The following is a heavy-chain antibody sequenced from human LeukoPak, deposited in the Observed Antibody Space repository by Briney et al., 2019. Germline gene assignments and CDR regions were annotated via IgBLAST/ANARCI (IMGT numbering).Heavy chain of an antibody. J-gene: IGHJ5*02. V-gene: IGHV1-46*04. CDR2: INPSGGST. D-gene: IGHD2-21*02. CDR1: GYTFTSYY. CDR3: ARRLWAYCGGDCYAQFFNP. Sequence: PWGSLKVSCKASGYTFTSYYMHWVRQAPGQGLEWMSIINPSGGSTSYAQKLQGRVTMTRDTSTSTVYMEMSSLRSEDTALYYCARRLWAYCGGDCYAQFFNPWGQGTLVTVSS.